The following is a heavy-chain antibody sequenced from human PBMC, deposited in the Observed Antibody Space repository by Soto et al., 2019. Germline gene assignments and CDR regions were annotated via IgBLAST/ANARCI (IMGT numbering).Heavy chain of an antibody. CDR3: AREAFAGVIPFDY. Sequence: PGGSLRLSCAASGFTFSTYWMHWVRQAPGKGLEWVSRIKSDGSSTGTTYAGFVKGRFTISRDNAKNTLYLQMNSLRADDTAVYFCAREAFAGVIPFDYWGQGTLVPLSS. CDR1: GFTFSTYW. J-gene: IGHJ4*02. D-gene: IGHD3-16*02. CDR2: IKSDGSSTGT. V-gene: IGHV3-74*01.